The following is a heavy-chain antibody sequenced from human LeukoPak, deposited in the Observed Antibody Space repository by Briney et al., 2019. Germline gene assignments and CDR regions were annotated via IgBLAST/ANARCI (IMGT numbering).Heavy chain of an antibody. CDR1: EFTFSSYG. CDR2: ISYDGSNK. CDR3: AKDAPPRYYYDSSGLATTNWFDP. D-gene: IGHD3-22*01. V-gene: IGHV3-30*18. Sequence: GGSLRLSCAASEFTFSSYGMHWVRQAPGKGLEWVAVISYDGSNKYYADSVKGRFTISRDNSKNTLYLQMNSLRAEDTAVYYCAKDAPPRYYYDSSGLATTNWFDPWGQGTLVTVSS. J-gene: IGHJ5*02.